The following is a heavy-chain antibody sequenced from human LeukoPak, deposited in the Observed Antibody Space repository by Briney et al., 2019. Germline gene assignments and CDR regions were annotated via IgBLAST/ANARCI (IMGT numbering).Heavy chain of an antibody. J-gene: IGHJ4*02. D-gene: IGHD2-2*01. V-gene: IGHV3-23*01. CDR1: GFTFSSYA. Sequence: GGSLRLSCAASGFTFSSYAMSWVRQAPGKGLEWVSAISGSGGSTYYADSVKGRFTISRDNSKNTLYLQMNSLRAEDTAVYYCAKKVAAQVVPAATDYWGQGTLVTVSS. CDR2: ISGSGGST. CDR3: AKKVAAQVVPAATDY.